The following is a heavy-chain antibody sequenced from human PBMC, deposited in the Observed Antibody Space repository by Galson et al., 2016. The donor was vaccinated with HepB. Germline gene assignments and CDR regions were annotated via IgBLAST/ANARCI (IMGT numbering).Heavy chain of an antibody. V-gene: IGHV3-23*01. D-gene: IGHD2/OR15-2a*01. J-gene: IGHJ4*02. CDR2: GNGGGEPT. CDR3: AQDILGVPYY. Sequence: LRLCCGALVFAYSSYAMDGPRQAPGTGLEGVATGNGGGEPTFDAASVRGRFTISRYNSYNTLYLQMDRLRAEDTAIYYCAQDILGVPYYWGQGTLVTVSS. CDR1: VFAYSSYA.